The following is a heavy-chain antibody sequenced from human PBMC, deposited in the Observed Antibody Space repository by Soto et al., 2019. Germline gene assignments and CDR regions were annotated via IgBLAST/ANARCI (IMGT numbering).Heavy chain of an antibody. J-gene: IGHJ6*03. CDR3: ARDPATDIVVVPAAIYYYYMDV. Sequence: ASVKVSCKASGYTFTSYAMHWVRQAPGQRLEWMGWINAGNGNTKYSQKFQGRVTITRDTSASTAYMELSSLRSEDTAVYYCARDPATDIVVVPAAIYYYYMDVWGKGTTVTVSS. CDR1: GYTFTSYA. V-gene: IGHV1-3*01. D-gene: IGHD2-2*01. CDR2: INAGNGNT.